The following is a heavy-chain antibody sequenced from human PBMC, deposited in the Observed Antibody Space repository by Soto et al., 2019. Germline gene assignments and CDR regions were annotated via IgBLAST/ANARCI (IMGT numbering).Heavy chain of an antibody. D-gene: IGHD2-2*01. CDR2: ISADNGNS. V-gene: IGHV1-18*01. CDR3: ARDVVVVPAAIFPDYYYYGMDV. CDR1: GYTFTTYD. Sequence: ASVKVSCKASGYTFTTYDISWVRQAPGQGLEWMGWISADNGNSNYAQNLQGRVTMTTDTSTSTAYMELRSLRSDDTAVYYCARDVVVVPAAIFPDYYYYGMDVWGQGTTVNVSS. J-gene: IGHJ6*02.